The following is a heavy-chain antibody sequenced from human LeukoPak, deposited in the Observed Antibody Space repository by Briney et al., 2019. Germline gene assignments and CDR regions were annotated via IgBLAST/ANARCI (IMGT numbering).Heavy chain of an antibody. CDR2: IKQDGSEK. Sequence: GGSLRLSCAASGFTFSSYWMSWVRQAPGKGLEWVANIKQDGSEKYYVDSVKGRFTISRDNAKNSLCLQMNSLRAEDTAVYYCAREMVLWFGELSHYFDYWGQGTLVTVSS. J-gene: IGHJ4*02. CDR3: AREMVLWFGELSHYFDY. D-gene: IGHD3-10*01. CDR1: GFTFSSYW. V-gene: IGHV3-7*01.